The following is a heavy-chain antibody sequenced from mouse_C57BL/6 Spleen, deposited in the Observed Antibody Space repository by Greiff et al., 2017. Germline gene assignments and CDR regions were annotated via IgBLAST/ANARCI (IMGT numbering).Heavy chain of an antibody. CDR1: GYTFTSYW. CDR2: IDPSDSET. Sequence: VQLQQPGAELVRPGSSVKLSCKASGYTFTSYWMHWVKQRPIQGLEWIGNIDPSDSETHYNQKFKDKATLTVDKSSSTAYMQLSSLTSEDSAVYYCARGSKYHYFDYWGQGTTLTVSS. J-gene: IGHJ2*01. D-gene: IGHD5-1*01. CDR3: ARGSKYHYFDY. V-gene: IGHV1-52*01.